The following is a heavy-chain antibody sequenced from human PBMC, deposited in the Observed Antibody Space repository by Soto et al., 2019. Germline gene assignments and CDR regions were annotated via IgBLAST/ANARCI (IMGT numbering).Heavy chain of an antibody. Sequence: TSETLSLTCTVSGGSVSSGYYYWSWIRQPPGKGLEWLGYIDYSGSTNYNPSLKSRVTVSVDTSKSQFSLKLSSVTAADTAVYYCARSLYGSGSWGPNDYWGQGTLVTVSS. CDR3: ARSLYGSGSWGPNDY. J-gene: IGHJ4*02. CDR2: IDYSGST. V-gene: IGHV4-61*01. CDR1: GGSVSSGYYY. D-gene: IGHD3-10*01.